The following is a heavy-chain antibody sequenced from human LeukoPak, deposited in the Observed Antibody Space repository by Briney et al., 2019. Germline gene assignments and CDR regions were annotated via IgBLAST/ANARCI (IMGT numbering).Heavy chain of an antibody. CDR3: AKFLAGVAVAGTDFDY. CDR2: ISGSGGST. Sequence: GGSLRLSCAASGFTFSSYAMSWVRQAPGKGLEWVSAISGSGGSTYYADSVKGRFTISRDNSKNTLYLQMNSLRAEDTAVYYCAKFLAGVAVAGTDFDYWGQGTLVAVSS. V-gene: IGHV3-23*01. D-gene: IGHD6-19*01. J-gene: IGHJ4*02. CDR1: GFTFSSYA.